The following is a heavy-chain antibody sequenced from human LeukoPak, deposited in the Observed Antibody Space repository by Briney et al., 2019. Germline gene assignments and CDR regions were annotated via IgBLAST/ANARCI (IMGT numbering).Heavy chain of an antibody. CDR1: GYPLTELS. CDR2: FDPEVGET. J-gene: IGHJ4*02. CDR3: ATMPPRGRGAIRYYFDY. D-gene: IGHD3-16*02. Sequence: GASVKVSCKVSGYPLTELSMHWVRQAPGKGLEGMGGFDPEVGETIYAQKFKGRVTMTEDTSTDTAYMEQSSLRSEDTAVYYCATMPPRGRGAIRYYFDYWGQGTLVTVSS. V-gene: IGHV1-24*01.